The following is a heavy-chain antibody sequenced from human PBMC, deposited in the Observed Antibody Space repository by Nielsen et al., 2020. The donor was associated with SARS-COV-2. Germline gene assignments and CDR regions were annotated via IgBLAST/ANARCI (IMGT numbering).Heavy chain of an antibody. CDR2: ISSSGTHT. CDR3: ARGQTRFDY. Sequence: GESLKISCAASGFTFSDYYLTWIRQAPGKGLEWVSYISSSGTHTKYADTVKGRFTVYRDNAKNSVSLQMNSLRAEDTAVYYCARGQTRFDYWGQGTLVTVSS. V-gene: IGHV3-11*06. CDR1: GFTFSDYY. J-gene: IGHJ4*02.